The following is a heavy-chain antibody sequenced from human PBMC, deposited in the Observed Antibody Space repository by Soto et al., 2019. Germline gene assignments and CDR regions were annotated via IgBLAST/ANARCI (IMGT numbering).Heavy chain of an antibody. CDR1: GYTFTSYG. CDR3: ARDGQLLWFGELLSYYYYGMDV. J-gene: IGHJ6*02. D-gene: IGHD3-10*01. V-gene: IGHV1-18*04. CDR2: ISAYNGNT. Sequence: QVQLVQSGAEVKKPGASVKVSCKASGYTFTSYGISWVRQAPGQGLEWMGWISAYNGNTNYAQKLQGRDTMTTDTSTSTAYMELRSLRSDDTAVYYCARDGQLLWFGELLSYYYYGMDVWGQGTTVTVSS.